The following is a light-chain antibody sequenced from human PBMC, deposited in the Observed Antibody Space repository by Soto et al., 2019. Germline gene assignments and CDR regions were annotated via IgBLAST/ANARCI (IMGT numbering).Light chain of an antibody. CDR1: QSISSY. CDR2: AAS. Sequence: DILMTQSPSSLSASVGDRVTITCRASQSISSYLNWYQQKPEKAPKLLIYAASSLQSGVPSRFRGSGSGTDFTLIISSLQPEDFATYYCRQSYSTPYTFGQGTKLEIK. V-gene: IGKV1-39*01. CDR3: RQSYSTPYT. J-gene: IGKJ2*01.